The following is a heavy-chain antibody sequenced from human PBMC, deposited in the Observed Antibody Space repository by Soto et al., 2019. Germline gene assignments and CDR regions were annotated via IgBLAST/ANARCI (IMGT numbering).Heavy chain of an antibody. CDR2: IKSKTDGGTT. J-gene: IGHJ4*02. CDR3: TTVGCSSTSCYV. Sequence: GGSLRLACAASGFTFSNAWMSWVRQAPGKRREWVGRIKSKTDGGTTGYAAPVKGRFTISRDDSKNTLYLQMNSLKTEDTAVYYCTTVGCSSTSCYVWGQGTLVTVSS. D-gene: IGHD2-2*01. CDR1: GFTFSNAW. V-gene: IGHV3-15*01.